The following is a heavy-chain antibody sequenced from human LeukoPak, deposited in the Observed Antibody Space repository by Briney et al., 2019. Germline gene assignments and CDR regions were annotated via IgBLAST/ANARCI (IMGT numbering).Heavy chain of an antibody. J-gene: IGHJ4*02. V-gene: IGHV3-23*01. D-gene: IGHD6-13*01. CDR2: ISGSGGST. CDR3: AKKESAAAGLDY. CDR1: GFTFSSYA. Sequence: HAGGSLRLSCAASGFTFSSYAMSWVRQAPGKGLEWVSAISGSGGSTYYADSVKGRFTISRDNSKNTLYLQMNSLRAEDTAVYYCAKKESAAAGLDYWGQGTLVTVSS.